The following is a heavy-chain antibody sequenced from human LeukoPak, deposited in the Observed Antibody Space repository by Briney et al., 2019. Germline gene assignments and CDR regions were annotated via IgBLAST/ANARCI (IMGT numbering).Heavy chain of an antibody. V-gene: IGHV4-34*01. D-gene: IGHD3-22*01. CDR3: AREKSYYDSSGYYGPGAFDI. CDR1: GGSFSGYY. Sequence: PSETLSLTCAVYGGSFSGYYWSWIRQPPGKGLEWIGEINHSGSTNYNPSLKSRVTISVDTSKNQFSLKLSSVTAADTAVYYCAREKSYYDSSGYYGPGAFDIWGQGTMVTVSS. CDR2: INHSGST. J-gene: IGHJ3*02.